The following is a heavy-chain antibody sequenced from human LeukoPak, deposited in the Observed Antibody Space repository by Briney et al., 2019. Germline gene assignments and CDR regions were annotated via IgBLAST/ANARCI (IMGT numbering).Heavy chain of an antibody. D-gene: IGHD1-26*01. J-gene: IGHJ4*02. Sequence: ASVKVSCTASGGTFSSYGISWVRQAPGQGLEWMGWISAYNGNTNYAQKLQGRVTMTTDTSTSTAYMELRSLRSDDTAVYYCATYSACVYWGQGTLVTVSS. V-gene: IGHV1-18*01. CDR2: ISAYNGNT. CDR1: GGTFSSYG. CDR3: ATYSACVY.